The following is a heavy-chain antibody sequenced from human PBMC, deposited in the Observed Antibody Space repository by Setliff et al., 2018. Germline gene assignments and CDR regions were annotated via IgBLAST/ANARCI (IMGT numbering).Heavy chain of an antibody. V-gene: IGHV4-34*01. D-gene: IGHD3-22*01. CDR3: ATGDVYDSSAFFSDWFDP. CDR1: GGSFSAYY. J-gene: IGHJ5*02. Sequence: SETLSLTCTVYGGSFSAYYWSWIRQPPGKGLEWIGEISHGGGTNYNPSLKSRVTISIDTSKNLFSLKPTSVTAADTAVYYCATGDVYDSSAFFSDWFDPWGQGTLVTVSS. CDR2: ISHGGGT.